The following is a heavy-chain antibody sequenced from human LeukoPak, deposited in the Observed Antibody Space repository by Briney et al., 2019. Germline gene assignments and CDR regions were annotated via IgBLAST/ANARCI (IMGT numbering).Heavy chain of an antibody. V-gene: IGHV3-13*01. D-gene: IGHD2-21*02. CDR1: GFTFRSYD. CDR3: ARAMKGGNSLYYFDY. J-gene: IGHJ4*02. CDR2: VDSAGDT. Sequence: GGSLRLSCAASGFTFRSYDMHWLRQAPGKGLEWVSAVDSAGDTYYPDSVKGRFTVSRENAKNSLYLQMNSLRAGDTAVYYCARAMKGGNSLYYFDYWGQGTLATVSS.